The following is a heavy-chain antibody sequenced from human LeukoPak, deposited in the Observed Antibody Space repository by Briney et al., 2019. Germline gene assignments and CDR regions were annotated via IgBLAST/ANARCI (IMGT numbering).Heavy chain of an antibody. D-gene: IGHD1-26*01. CDR1: GGSISSSSYY. J-gene: IGHJ4*02. Sequence: PSETLSLTCTVSGGSISSSSYYWGWIRQPPGKGLEWIGSIYYSGSTYYNPSLKSRVTISVDTSKNQFSLKLSSVTAADTAVYYCARLFLLVGATLFDYWGQGTLVTVSS. CDR3: ARLFLLVGATLFDY. CDR2: IYYSGST. V-gene: IGHV4-39*01.